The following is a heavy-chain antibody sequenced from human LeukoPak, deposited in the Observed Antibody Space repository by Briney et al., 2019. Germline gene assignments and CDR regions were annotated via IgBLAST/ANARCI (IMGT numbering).Heavy chain of an antibody. CDR1: GGSISSSSYY. CDR2: VYYTGST. Sequence: SETLSLTCTVSGGSISSSSYYWGWIRQPPGKRLEWIATVYYTGSTYYNPSLKSRVTISVDTSENQFSLKLSSVTAADTAVYYCARQSARTPRGGGCFGNWGQGTLVTVSS. CDR3: ARQSARTPRGGGCFGN. V-gene: IGHV4-39*01. J-gene: IGHJ4*02. D-gene: IGHD3-16*01.